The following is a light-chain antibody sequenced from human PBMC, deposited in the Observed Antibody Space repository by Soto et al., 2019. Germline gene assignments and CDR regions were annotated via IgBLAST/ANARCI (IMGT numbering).Light chain of an antibody. J-gene: IGLJ1*01. CDR1: SSNIGAGYV. V-gene: IGLV1-40*01. CDR3: QSYDNNSDYV. Sequence: QSVLTQPPSVSGAPGQRVTISCTGSSSNIGAGYVVHWYQQLPGAAPKLLIFSDNNRPSGVPDRFPGSKSGTSASLAITGLRAEDEADYYCQSYDNNSDYVFGTGTKLTVL. CDR2: SDN.